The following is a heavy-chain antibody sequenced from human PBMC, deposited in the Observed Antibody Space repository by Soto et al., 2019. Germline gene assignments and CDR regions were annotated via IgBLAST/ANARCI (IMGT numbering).Heavy chain of an antibody. V-gene: IGHV4-31*03. J-gene: IGHJ4*02. CDR2: IYYSGST. CDR1: GGSISSGGYY. CDR3: ARDGDPARTIFGVVITGPSLGYFDY. D-gene: IGHD3-3*01. Sequence: QVQLQESGPGLVKPSQTLSLTCTVSGGSISSGGYYWSWIRQHPGKGLEWIGYIYYSGSTYYNPSLKSRVTISVDTSKNQFAPKISAVTAAGTSVYYCARDGDPARTIFGVVITGPSLGYFDYWGQGTPVTVFS.